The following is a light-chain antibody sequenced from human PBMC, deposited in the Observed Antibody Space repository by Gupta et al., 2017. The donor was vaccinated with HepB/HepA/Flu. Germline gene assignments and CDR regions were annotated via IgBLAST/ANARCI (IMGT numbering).Light chain of an antibody. Sequence: EIVMTQSPATLSVSPGERATLSCRASQSVSSNLAWYQQKPGQAPRLLIYGASTRATGIPARFSGSGSGTEFTLTISSRQSEDFAVYYCQQYNNCLPRVTFGPGTKVDIK. J-gene: IGKJ3*01. CDR2: GAS. V-gene: IGKV3-15*01. CDR3: QQYNNCLPRVT. CDR1: QSVSSN.